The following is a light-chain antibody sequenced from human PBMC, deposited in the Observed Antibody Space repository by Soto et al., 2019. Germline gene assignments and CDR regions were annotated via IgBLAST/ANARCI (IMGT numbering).Light chain of an antibody. Sequence: DIQQTQSPSSVSASVADRVTITCRASHNLDTWLAWFQQKPGKAPKILIYRASTLESGVPSRFSGSGSGTEFTLTISSLQPDDFATYYCQGHSTYPLTFGGGTKVDIK. CDR2: RAS. CDR1: HNLDTW. CDR3: QGHSTYPLT. V-gene: IGKV1-5*03. J-gene: IGKJ4*01.